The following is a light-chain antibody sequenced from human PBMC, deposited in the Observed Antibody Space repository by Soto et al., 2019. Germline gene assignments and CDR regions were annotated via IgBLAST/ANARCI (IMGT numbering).Light chain of an antibody. CDR2: GNN. V-gene: IGLV1-40*01. CDR1: SSNLGAGYD. CDR3: QSYDSSLSGVI. Sequence: QLVLTQPPSVSGAPGQRVTVSCTGSSSNLGAGYDVHWYQPLPGTAPKLLMYGNNNRPSGVPDRFSGSKSGTSASLAITGLQAEDEADYYCQSYDSSLSGVIFGGGTKLTVL. J-gene: IGLJ2*01.